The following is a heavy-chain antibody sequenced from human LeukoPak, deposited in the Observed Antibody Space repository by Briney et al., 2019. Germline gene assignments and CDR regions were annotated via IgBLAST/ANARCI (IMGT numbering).Heavy chain of an antibody. J-gene: IGHJ4*02. Sequence: GRSLRLSCAASGFTFDDYGMSWVRQAPGKGLEWVSGINWNGGGTGYADSVKGRFTISRDSAKNSLYLQMNTLRAEDTALYYCARGASYYYDSSGYYNWGQGTLVTVSS. CDR1: GFTFDDYG. CDR2: INWNGGGT. V-gene: IGHV3-20*04. D-gene: IGHD3-22*01. CDR3: ARGASYYYDSSGYYN.